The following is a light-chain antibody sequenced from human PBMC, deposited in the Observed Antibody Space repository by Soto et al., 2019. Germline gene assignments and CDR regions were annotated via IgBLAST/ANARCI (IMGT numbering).Light chain of an antibody. CDR1: QTISSW. CDR2: AAS. J-gene: IGKJ1*01. V-gene: IGKV1-27*01. Sequence: IQMTQSPSTLSGSVGDRVTITCRASQTISSWLAWYQQIPGKVPRLLIYAASTLQSGVPSRFSGSGSGTDFTLTISSLQPEDVATYYCQKYNSARWTFGLGTKVDIK. CDR3: QKYNSARWT.